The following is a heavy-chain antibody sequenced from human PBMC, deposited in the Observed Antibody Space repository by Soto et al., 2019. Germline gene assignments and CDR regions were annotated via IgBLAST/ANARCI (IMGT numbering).Heavy chain of an antibody. CDR2: IYPGDSDT. V-gene: IGHV5-51*01. Sequence: GESLKISCKGSGYSFNSYWIGWARQMPGKGLEWMGIIYPGDSDTRYSPSFQGQVTISADKSISTAYLQWSSLKASDTAMYYCARHESSSSRSMDVWGKGTTVTVSS. CDR3: ARHESSSSRSMDV. D-gene: IGHD6-6*01. J-gene: IGHJ6*04. CDR1: GYSFNSYW.